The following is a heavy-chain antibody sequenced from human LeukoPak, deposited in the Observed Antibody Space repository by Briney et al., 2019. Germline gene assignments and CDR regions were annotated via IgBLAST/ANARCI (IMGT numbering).Heavy chain of an antibody. D-gene: IGHD3-10*01. V-gene: IGHV1-18*01. CDR1: GYTFTSYG. Sequence: ASVKVSCKASGYTFTSYGISWVRQAPGQGLEWMGWISAYNGNTNYAQKFQGRVTMTRDTSISTAYMELSRLRSDDTAVYYCARESRWRVRGDNWGQGTLVTVSS. CDR3: ARESRWRVRGDN. J-gene: IGHJ4*02. CDR2: ISAYNGNT.